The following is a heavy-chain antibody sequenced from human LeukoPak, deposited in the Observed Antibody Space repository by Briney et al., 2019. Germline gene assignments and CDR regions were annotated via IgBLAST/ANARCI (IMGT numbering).Heavy chain of an antibody. CDR1: GYTFTSYY. CDR2: INPSGGST. V-gene: IGHV1-46*01. CDR3: ARDLVVVPAAPRDYYYMDV. J-gene: IGHJ6*03. D-gene: IGHD2-2*01. Sequence: GASVKVSCTASGYTFTSYYMHWVRQAPGQGLEWMGIINPSGGSTSYAQKFQGRVTMTRDMSTSTVYMELSSLRSEDTAVYYCARDLVVVPAAPRDYYYMDVWGKGTTVTVSS.